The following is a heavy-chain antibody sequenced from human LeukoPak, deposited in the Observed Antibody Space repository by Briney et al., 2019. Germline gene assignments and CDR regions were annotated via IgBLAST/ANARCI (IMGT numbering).Heavy chain of an antibody. J-gene: IGHJ4*02. CDR3: ARDPRSLRFSSYYFDY. V-gene: IGHV3-53*01. Sequence: PGGSLRLSCAASGFTVSSNYMNWVRQAPGKGLEWVSIIYSGGSTYYADSVKGRFTISRDTSKNTLYLQMNSLRAEDTAVYYCARDPRSLRFSSYYFDYWGQGTLVTVSS. CDR1: GFTVSSNY. CDR2: IYSGGST. D-gene: IGHD3-3*01.